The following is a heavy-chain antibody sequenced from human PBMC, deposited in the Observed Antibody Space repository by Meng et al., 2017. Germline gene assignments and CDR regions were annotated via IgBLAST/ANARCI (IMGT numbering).Heavy chain of an antibody. Sequence: GESLKISCAASGFTFSDYYMSWIRQAPGKGLVWVAVISYDGSNKYYADSVKGRLNIARDNSENTLYLQMNSLRAEETAVYYCARNLRLYGDFEFDYWGQGTLVTVSS. CDR1: GFTFSDYY. CDR3: ARNLRLYGDFEFDY. J-gene: IGHJ4*02. D-gene: IGHD4-17*01. CDR2: ISYDGSNK. V-gene: IGHV3-30*03.